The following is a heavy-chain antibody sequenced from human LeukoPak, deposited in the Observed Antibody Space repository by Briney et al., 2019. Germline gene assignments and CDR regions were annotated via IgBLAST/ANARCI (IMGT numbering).Heavy chain of an antibody. CDR3: ARPWGAKPMEPFDY. J-gene: IGHJ4*02. V-gene: IGHV4-39*01. CDR1: GGSISSSRYY. D-gene: IGHD3-16*01. Sequence: SETLSLTCTVSGGSISSSRYYWAWIRQPPGKGLEWIGSIYYSGSTYYHPSLKSRVTISVDTSKNQFSLKLSSVTAADTAVYYCARPWGAKPMEPFDYWGQGTLVTVSS. CDR2: IYYSGST.